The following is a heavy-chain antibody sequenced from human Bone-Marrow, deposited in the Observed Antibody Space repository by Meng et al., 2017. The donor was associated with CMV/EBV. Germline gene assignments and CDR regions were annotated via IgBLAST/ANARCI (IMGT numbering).Heavy chain of an antibody. J-gene: IGHJ3*02. V-gene: IGHV4-30-4*08. CDR1: GGSISSGDYY. D-gene: IGHD6-6*01. CDR3: AREILVHAFDI. CDR2: IYYSGST. Sequence: LRLSCTVSGGSISSGDYYWSWIRQPPGKGLEWIGYIYYSGSTYYNPSLKSRVTISVDTSKNQFSLKLSSVTAADTAVYYCAREILVHAFDIWGQGTMVTVSS.